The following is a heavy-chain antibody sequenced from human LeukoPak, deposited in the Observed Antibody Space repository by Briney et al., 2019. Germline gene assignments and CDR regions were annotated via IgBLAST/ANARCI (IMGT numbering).Heavy chain of an antibody. V-gene: IGHV1-18*01. D-gene: IGHD6-13*01. CDR2: ISAYNDNT. J-gene: IGHJ4*02. CDR1: GGTFSSYA. CDR3: ARTSAYGSSWHSY. Sequence: ASVKVSCKASGGTFSSYAISWLRQAPGQGLEWMGWISAYNDNTHYAQKFQGRVTMTTDTSTSTAYMDLRSLRSDDTAVYFCARTSAYGSSWHSYWGQGTLVTVSS.